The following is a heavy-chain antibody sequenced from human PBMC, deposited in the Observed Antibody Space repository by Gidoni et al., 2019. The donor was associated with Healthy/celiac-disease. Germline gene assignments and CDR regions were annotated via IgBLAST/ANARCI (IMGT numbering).Heavy chain of an antibody. D-gene: IGHD1-26*01. V-gene: IGHV1-2*02. J-gene: IGHJ4*02. CDR3: ARDRVGAIDY. CDR1: GYTFTGYY. Sequence: QVQLVQSGAEVKKHGASVKVSCKASGYTFTGYYMHWVRQAPGQGLEWMGWINPNSGGTNYEQKFQGRVTMTRDTSISTAYMELSRLRSDDTAVYYCARDRVGAIDYWGQGTLVTVSS. CDR2: INPNSGGT.